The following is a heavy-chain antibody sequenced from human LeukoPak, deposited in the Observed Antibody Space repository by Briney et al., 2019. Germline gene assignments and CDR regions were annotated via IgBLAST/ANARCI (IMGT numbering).Heavy chain of an antibody. CDR1: GFTFSSYG. Sequence: GGSLRLSCAASGFTFSSYGMHWVRQAPGKGLEWVSAISGSGGSTYYADSVKGRFTISRDNSKNTLYLQMNSLRAEDTAVYYCAFSSGWAFDYWGQGTLVTVSS. CDR3: AFSSGWAFDY. J-gene: IGHJ4*02. V-gene: IGHV3-23*01. CDR2: ISGSGGST. D-gene: IGHD6-19*01.